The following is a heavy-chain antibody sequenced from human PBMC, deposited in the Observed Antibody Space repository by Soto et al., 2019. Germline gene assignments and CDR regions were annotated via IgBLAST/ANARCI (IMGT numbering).Heavy chain of an antibody. CDR2: INHSGST. J-gene: IGHJ4*02. D-gene: IGHD1-26*01. CDR3: ARGGRRSGSSCWY. V-gene: IGHV4-34*01. CDR1: GGSFSGYY. Sequence: QVQLQQWGAGLLKPSETLSLTCAVYGGSFSGYYWSWIRQPPGKGLEWIGEINHSGSTNYNPSLKSRVTQSVDTSKTQFPLKLGSVTAADTAVYDCARGGRRSGSSCWYWGQGTLVTVSS.